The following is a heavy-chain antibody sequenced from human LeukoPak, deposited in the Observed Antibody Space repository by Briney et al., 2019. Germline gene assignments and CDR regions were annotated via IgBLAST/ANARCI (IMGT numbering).Heavy chain of an antibody. V-gene: IGHV4-34*01. Sequence: SETLSLTCAVYGGSFSGYYWSWIRQLPGKGLEWIGEINHSGSTNYNPSLKSRVTISVDTSKNQFSLKLSSVTAADTAVYYCARGRGSGWYRGNYFDYWGQGTLVAVSS. CDR2: INHSGST. J-gene: IGHJ4*02. CDR3: ARGRGSGWYRGNYFDY. D-gene: IGHD6-19*01. CDR1: GGSFSGYY.